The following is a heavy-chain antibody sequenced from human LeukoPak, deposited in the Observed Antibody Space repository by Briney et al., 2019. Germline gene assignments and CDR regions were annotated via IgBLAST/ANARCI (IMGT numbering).Heavy chain of an antibody. J-gene: IGHJ3*02. Sequence: GGSLRLSCAASGFTFSNAWMVWVRQAPGKGLEWVGRIKSKTDGGTADYAEPVKGRFTISRDDSKNTLSLQMNSLKVEDTAVYYCTIRYCGRSFRYDEAFDIWGQGTMVTVSS. CDR3: TIRYCGRSFRYDEAFDI. V-gene: IGHV3-15*01. D-gene: IGHD2-2*01. CDR2: IKSKTDGGTA. CDR1: GFTFSNAW.